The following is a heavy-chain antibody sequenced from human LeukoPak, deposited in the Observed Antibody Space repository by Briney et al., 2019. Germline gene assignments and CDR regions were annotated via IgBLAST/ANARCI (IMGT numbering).Heavy chain of an antibody. J-gene: IGHJ4*02. Sequence: SGGSLRLSCAASGFTFSSSAMSWVRQAPGKGLEWVSAITDSGDSTYYADSVKGRFTISGDNSKNTLYLQMSSLRAEDTAVYYCAKLGTDCSSTSCYRRSFDYWGQGTLVTVSS. CDR1: GFTFSSSA. V-gene: IGHV3-23*01. CDR2: ITDSGDST. D-gene: IGHD2-2*02. CDR3: AKLGTDCSSTSCYRRSFDY.